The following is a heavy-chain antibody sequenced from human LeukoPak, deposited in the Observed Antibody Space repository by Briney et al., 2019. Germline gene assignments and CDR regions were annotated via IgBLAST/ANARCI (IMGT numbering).Heavy chain of an antibody. V-gene: IGHV3-30*03. CDR2: ISFDGSNQ. D-gene: IGHD1-1*01. CDR1: GFTFRTYG. CDR3: ARDVHLGISGFDY. Sequence: HSGGSLRLSCAASGFTFRTYGMHWVRQAPGKGLEWVALISFDGSNQYYADSVKGRITISRDNSNNTLYLQMNSLRAEETAVYYCARDVHLGISGFDYWGQGTLVTVSS. J-gene: IGHJ4*02.